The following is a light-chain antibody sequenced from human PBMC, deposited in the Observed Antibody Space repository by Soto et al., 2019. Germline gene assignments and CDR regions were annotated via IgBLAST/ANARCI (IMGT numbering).Light chain of an antibody. CDR3: QQDNNWPLT. Sequence: EIVMPQSPAPLSVSPGDRATLACRASQSVDNDLAWYHQKPGQPPRLLIYDASTRATGIPARCSVSHSGTEFNLTISSLLAEDFAFYFCQQDNNWPLTGGGGPKVETK. CDR2: DAS. CDR1: QSVDND. J-gene: IGKJ4*01. V-gene: IGKV3D-15*01.